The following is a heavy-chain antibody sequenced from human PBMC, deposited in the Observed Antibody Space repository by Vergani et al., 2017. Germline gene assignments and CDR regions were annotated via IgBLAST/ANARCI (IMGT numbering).Heavy chain of an antibody. CDR1: GFSLSTSGVG. J-gene: IGHJ4*02. Sequence: QITLKESGPTLVKPTQTLTLTCTFSGFSLSTSGVGVGWIRQPPGKALEWLARIDWDDDKYYSTSLKTRLTISKDTSKNQVVLTMTNMDPVDTATYYCARMVAAAGSFDYWGQGTLVTVSS. D-gene: IGHD6-13*01. CDR2: IDWDDDK. V-gene: IGHV2-70*04. CDR3: ARMVAAAGSFDY.